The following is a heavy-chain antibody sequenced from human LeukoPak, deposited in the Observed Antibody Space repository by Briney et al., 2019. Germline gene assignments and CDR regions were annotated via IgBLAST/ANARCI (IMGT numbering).Heavy chain of an antibody. D-gene: IGHD6-19*01. CDR3: AKTPEGAVAGTTFDY. CDR2: IKQDGSEK. Sequence: GGSLRLSCAASGFTFGTYWMSWVRQAPGKGLEWVANIKQDGSEKYYVDSVKGRFTISRDNAKNTLYLQMNSLRAEDTAVYYCAKTPEGAVAGTTFDYWGQGTLVTVSS. J-gene: IGHJ4*02. V-gene: IGHV3-7*03. CDR1: GFTFGTYW.